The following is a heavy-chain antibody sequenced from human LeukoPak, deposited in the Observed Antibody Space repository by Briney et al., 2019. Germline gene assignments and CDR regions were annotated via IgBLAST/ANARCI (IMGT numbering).Heavy chain of an antibody. CDR3: ASTWIAAHYFDY. V-gene: IGHV3-48*03. D-gene: IGHD5-12*01. CDR2: ISSSGNTI. Sequence: GGSLRLSCAASGFTFSNYEMNWVRQAPGKGLEWVSYISSSGNTIYHADSVKGRFTISRDNAKNSLYLQMNSLRAEDTAVYYCASTWIAAHYFDYWGQGTLVTVSS. J-gene: IGHJ4*02. CDR1: GFTFSNYE.